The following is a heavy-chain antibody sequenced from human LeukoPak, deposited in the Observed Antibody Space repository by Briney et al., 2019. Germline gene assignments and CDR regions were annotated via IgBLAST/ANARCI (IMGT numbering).Heavy chain of an antibody. V-gene: IGHV4-59*01. CDR3: ARLYQQSKWKYYYYYMDV. Sequence: SETLSLTCSVSGASFSTNYWSWIRQPPGGGLEWIGYVFDSGSTNYNPSLKSRVTISVDTSTKQFSLRLSSVTAADTAVYYCARLYQQSKWKYYYYYMDVWGKGTAVTVSS. CDR2: VFDSGST. D-gene: IGHD1-1*01. J-gene: IGHJ6*03. CDR1: GASFSTNY.